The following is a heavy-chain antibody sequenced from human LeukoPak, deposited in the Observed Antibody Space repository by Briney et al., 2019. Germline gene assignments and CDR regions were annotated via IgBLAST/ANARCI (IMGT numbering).Heavy chain of an antibody. Sequence: ASVKVSCKVSGYTLTELSMHWVRQAPGKGLEWMGGFDPEDGETIYAQKFQGRVTMIEDTSTDTAYMELSSLRSEDTAVYYCATVGYDSSGYPEYFQHWGQGTLVTVSS. CDR1: GYTLTELS. CDR3: ATVGYDSSGYPEYFQH. V-gene: IGHV1-24*01. J-gene: IGHJ1*01. D-gene: IGHD3-22*01. CDR2: FDPEDGET.